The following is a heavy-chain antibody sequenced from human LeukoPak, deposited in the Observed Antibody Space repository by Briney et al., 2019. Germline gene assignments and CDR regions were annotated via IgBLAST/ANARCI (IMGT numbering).Heavy chain of an antibody. V-gene: IGHV4-39*07. D-gene: IGHD3-3*01. CDR1: GGSISSSSYY. J-gene: IGHJ6*03. CDR2: IYYSGST. CDR3: AREYFSANYFFYYMDV. Sequence: SETLSLTCTVSGGSISSSSYYWGWIRQPPGKGLEWIGSIYYSGSTYYNPSLKSRVTISVDTSKSQFSLKLNSVTAADTAVYYCAREYFSANYFFYYMDVWGTGTTVTVSS.